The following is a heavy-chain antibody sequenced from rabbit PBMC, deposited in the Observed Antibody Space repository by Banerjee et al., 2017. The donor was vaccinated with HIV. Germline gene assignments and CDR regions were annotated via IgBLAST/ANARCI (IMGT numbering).Heavy chain of an antibody. V-gene: IGHV1S45*01. CDR1: GFDLSSSYW. D-gene: IGHD8-1*01. Sequence: QEQLEESGGGLVKPEGSLTLTCKASGFDLSSSYWICWVRQAPGKGLEWIACIYAGSSGTTYYASWAKGRFTISKTSSTTVTLQMTSLTAADTATYFCARGFGGSIYAYAIWGPGTLVTVS. J-gene: IGHJ4*02. CDR2: IYAGSSGTT. CDR3: ARGFGGSIYAYAI.